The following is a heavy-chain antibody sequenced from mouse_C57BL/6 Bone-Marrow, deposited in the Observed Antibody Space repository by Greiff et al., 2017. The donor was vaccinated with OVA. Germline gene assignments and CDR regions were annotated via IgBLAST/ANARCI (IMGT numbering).Heavy chain of an antibody. J-gene: IGHJ2*01. V-gene: IGHV1-55*01. D-gene: IGHD2-3*01. CDR1: GYTFTSYW. CDR3: ARQERGYDGYLY. Sequence: QVQLQQPGAELVKPGASVKMSCKASGYTFTSYWITWVKQRPGQGLEWIGDIYPGSGSTNYNEKFKSKATLTVDTSSSTAYMQLSSLTSEDSAVYYCARQERGYDGYLYWGRGTTLTVSS. CDR2: IYPGSGST.